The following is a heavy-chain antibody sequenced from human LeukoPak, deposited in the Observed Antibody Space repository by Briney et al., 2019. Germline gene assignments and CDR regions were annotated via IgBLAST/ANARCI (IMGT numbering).Heavy chain of an antibody. CDR3: AKDTLGGFGESLDY. D-gene: IGHD3-10*01. CDR1: GFPFSGIA. V-gene: IGHV3-23*01. Sequence: GSRDLPVPTPGFPFSGIARTGARQAPGKGRGWVPAISGSGGSTYYADSVKGRFTISRDNSKNTLYLQMNSLRAEDTAVYYCAKDTLGGFGESLDYWGQGTLVTVSS. CDR2: ISGSGGST. J-gene: IGHJ4*02.